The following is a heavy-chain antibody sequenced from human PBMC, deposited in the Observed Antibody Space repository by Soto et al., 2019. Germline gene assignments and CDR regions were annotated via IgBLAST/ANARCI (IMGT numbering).Heavy chain of an antibody. V-gene: IGHV3-74*01. CDR2: INTDGSST. CDR1: GFSFGTYW. CDR3: ARALDFWSAYFDY. D-gene: IGHD3-3*01. Sequence: PGGSLRLSCAASGFSFGTYWMHWVRQAPGKGLVWVSRINTDGSSTNYADSVKGRFTISRDNSKNTLYLQMNSLRTEDLAVYYCARALDFWSAYFDYWGQGSLVTVSS. J-gene: IGHJ4*02.